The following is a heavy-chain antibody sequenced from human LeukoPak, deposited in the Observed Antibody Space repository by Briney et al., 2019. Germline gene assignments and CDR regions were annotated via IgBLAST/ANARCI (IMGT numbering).Heavy chain of an antibody. CDR3: ARDIAAALYNWFDP. V-gene: IGHV4-39*07. CDR2: IYYRGST. D-gene: IGHD6-13*01. Sequence: SETLSLTCTVSGGSISSSSYYWGWIRQPPGKGLEWIGSIYYRGSTYYNPSLKSRVTMSVDTSKNQFSLKLSSVTAADTAVYYCARDIAAALYNWFDPWGQGTPVTVSS. J-gene: IGHJ5*02. CDR1: GGSISSSSYY.